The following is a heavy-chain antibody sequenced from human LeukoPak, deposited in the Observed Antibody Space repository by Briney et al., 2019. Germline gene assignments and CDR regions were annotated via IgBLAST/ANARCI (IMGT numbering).Heavy chain of an antibody. CDR1: GYTFTGYY. V-gene: IGHV1-2*02. CDR2: INPNSGGT. D-gene: IGHD2-2*01. Sequence: ASVKVSCKASGYTFTGYYMHWVRQAPGQGLEWMGWINPNSGGTNYAQKFQGRVTMTRDTSISTAYMELSRLRSDDTAVYYCARDLGNCSSTSCYYYYYYGMDVWGQGTTVTVSS. J-gene: IGHJ6*02. CDR3: ARDLGNCSSTSCYYYYYYGMDV.